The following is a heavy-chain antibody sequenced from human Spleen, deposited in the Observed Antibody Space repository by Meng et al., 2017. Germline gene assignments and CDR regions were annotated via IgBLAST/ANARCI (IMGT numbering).Heavy chain of an antibody. D-gene: IGHD3-3*01. V-gene: IGHV4-34*01. J-gene: IGHJ4*02. CDR2: INHSGAT. CDR3: ARRRLYDFWSGSTPFDY. Sequence: QVQLQPWGAGLLKPSEPLSLPCGVYGGSFSDYSWSWIRQPPGKGLEWIGEINHSGATNYNPSLKSRVTISVDTSKNQFSLKLNSVTAADTAIYYCARRRLYDFWSGSTPFDYWGQGTLVTVSS. CDR1: GGSFSDYS.